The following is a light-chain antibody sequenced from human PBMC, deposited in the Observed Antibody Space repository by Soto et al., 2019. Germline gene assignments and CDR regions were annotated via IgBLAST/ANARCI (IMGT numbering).Light chain of an antibody. V-gene: IGKV3-20*01. CDR3: QQYGSSPST. CDR2: GAS. Sequence: EIVLTQSPGTLSLSPGERATLSCRASQSVSSSYLAWYQQKPGQAPRLLIYGASSRATGIPDRFSGSGSGTDFTLTISRLAPEDVAVYYCQQYGSSPSTFGPGTKVDIK. J-gene: IGKJ3*01. CDR1: QSVSSSY.